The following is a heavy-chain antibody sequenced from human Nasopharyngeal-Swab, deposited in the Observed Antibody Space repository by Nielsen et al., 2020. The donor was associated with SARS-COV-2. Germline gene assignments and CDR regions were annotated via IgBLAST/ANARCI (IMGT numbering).Heavy chain of an antibody. Sequence: SETLFTCTVSGGSISSYYWSWIRQPPGKGLEWIGYIYYSGSTNYNPSLKSRVTISVDTSKNQFSLKLSSVTAADTAVYYCARDSVYYGDYQPYYGMDVWGQGTTVTVSS. CDR3: ARDSVYYGDYQPYYGMDV. D-gene: IGHD4-17*01. CDR2: IYYSGST. J-gene: IGHJ6*02. V-gene: IGHV4-59*13. CDR1: GGSISSYY.